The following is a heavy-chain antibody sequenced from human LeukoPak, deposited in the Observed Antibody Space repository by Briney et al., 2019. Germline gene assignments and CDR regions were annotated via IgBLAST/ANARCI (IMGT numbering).Heavy chain of an antibody. J-gene: IGHJ4*02. V-gene: IGHV4-59*08. CDR1: GGSISSYY. D-gene: IGHD5-18*01. Sequence: SETLSLTCTVSGGSISSYYWSWIRQPPGKGLEWIGYIYYSGSTNYNPSLKTRVTISVDTSKNQFSLKPSSVTAADTAVYYCARHGGYSYGPFDYWGQGTLVTVSS. CDR3: ARHGGYSYGPFDY. CDR2: IYYSGST.